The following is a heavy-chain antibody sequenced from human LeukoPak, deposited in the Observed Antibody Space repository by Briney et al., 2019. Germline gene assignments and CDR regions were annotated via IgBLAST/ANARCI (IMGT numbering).Heavy chain of an antibody. D-gene: IGHD1-26*01. J-gene: IGHJ3*02. Sequence: GRPLRLSCAASGFTFDDYAMHWVRQAPGKGLEWVSGLTWNSGSIDYADSVKGRFTISRDNARNSLYLQMNNLRAGDTALYYCAKDRGGSYYDAFDMWGQGTMVTVSS. CDR1: GFTFDDYA. CDR2: LTWNSGSI. CDR3: AKDRGGSYYDAFDM. V-gene: IGHV3-9*01.